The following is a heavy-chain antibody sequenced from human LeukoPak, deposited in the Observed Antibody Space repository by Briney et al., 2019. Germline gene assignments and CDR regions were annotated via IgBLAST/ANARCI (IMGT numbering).Heavy chain of an antibody. CDR3: ARGTIAARLPFDY. Sequence: SETLSLTCTVSGGSISSYYWSWIRQPPGKGLEWIGYIYYSGSTNYNPSLKSRVTISVDTSKNQFSLKLSSVTAADTAVYYCARGTIAARLPFDYWGQGTLVTVSS. V-gene: IGHV4-59*01. CDR2: IYYSGST. J-gene: IGHJ4*02. CDR1: GGSISSYY. D-gene: IGHD6-6*01.